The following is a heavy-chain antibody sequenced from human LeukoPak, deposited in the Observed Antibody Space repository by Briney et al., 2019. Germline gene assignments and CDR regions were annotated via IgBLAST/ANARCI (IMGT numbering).Heavy chain of an antibody. CDR3: ARASRGVRGVIIHYYYMDV. CDR1: GYTFTGYY. CDR2: TNPNSGGT. V-gene: IGHV1-2*02. J-gene: IGHJ6*03. Sequence: VASVTVSCKASGYTFTGYYMHWVRQAPGQGLEWMGWTNPNSGGTNYAQKFQGRVTMTRDTSISAAYMELRSLRSDDTAVYYCARASRGVRGVIIHYYYMDVWGKGTTVTISS. D-gene: IGHD3-10*01.